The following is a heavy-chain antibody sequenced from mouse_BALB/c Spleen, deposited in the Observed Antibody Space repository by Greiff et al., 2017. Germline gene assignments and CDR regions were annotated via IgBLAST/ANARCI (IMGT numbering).Heavy chain of an antibody. V-gene: IGHV3-2*02. CDR2: ISYSGST. CDR3: ARGGTGYYFDY. CDR1: GYSITSDYA. Sequence: EVKLVESGPGLVKPSQSLSLTCTVTGYSITSDYAWNWIRQFPGNKLEWMGYISYSGSTSYNPSLKSRISITRDTSKNQFFLQLNSVTTEDTATYYCARGGTGYYFDYWGQGTTLTVSS. D-gene: IGHD3-3*01. J-gene: IGHJ2*01.